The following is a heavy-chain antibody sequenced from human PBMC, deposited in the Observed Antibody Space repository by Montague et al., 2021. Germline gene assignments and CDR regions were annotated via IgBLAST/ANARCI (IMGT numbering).Heavy chain of an antibody. J-gene: IGHJ6*03. CDR3: ARDTVGASGYFYYYYMDV. Sequence: SETLSLTCTVFGDSTNTYSWSWIRQPAGKGLEWIGRLSNGGSTNSNPSLKSRVSMPVDTSKNQFSLKLSSVTAADTAVYFCARDTVGASGYFYYYYMDVWGRGTTVTVSS. V-gene: IGHV4-4*07. D-gene: IGHD1-26*01. CDR1: GDSTNTYS. CDR2: LSNGGST.